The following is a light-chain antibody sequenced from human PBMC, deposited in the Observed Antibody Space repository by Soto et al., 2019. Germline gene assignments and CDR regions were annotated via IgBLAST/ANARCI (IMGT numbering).Light chain of an antibody. J-gene: IGKJ4*01. CDR2: DAS. CDR1: QSVSSY. V-gene: IGKV3-11*01. Sequence: EIVLTQSPATLSLSPGERATLSCRASQSVSSYLAWYQQKPGQAPRLLIYDASNRAPGIPARFSGSGSGTDFTLTIRSLEPEDFAVYYCQQRSKWPLTFGGGTKVEIK. CDR3: QQRSKWPLT.